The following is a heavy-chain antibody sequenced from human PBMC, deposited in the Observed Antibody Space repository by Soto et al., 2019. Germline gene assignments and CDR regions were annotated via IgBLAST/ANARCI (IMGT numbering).Heavy chain of an antibody. CDR1: GFTFSSYG. V-gene: IGHV3-33*01. J-gene: IGHJ6*04. CDR3: PSEYCSGGRCYYYGMDV. CDR2: IWYDGSKK. Sequence: QVPRVESGGGVVQPGRSLRLSCAASGFTFSSYGMHCVRQAPGKGLEWVAVIWYDGSKKYYADSVKGRFTISRDNSKNTLYLLMNSLRAEDTAVYYWPSEYCSGGRCYYYGMDVWGEETTVTVSS. D-gene: IGHD2-15*01.